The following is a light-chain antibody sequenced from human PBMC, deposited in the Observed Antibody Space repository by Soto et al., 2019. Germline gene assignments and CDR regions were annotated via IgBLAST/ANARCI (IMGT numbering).Light chain of an antibody. CDR1: QDISSY. V-gene: IGKV1-9*01. CDR2: AAS. Sequence: IQVTQSPSSLSVSVGDRVTITCRASQDISSYLAWYQQKPGKAPTLLIYAASTLQSGVPSRFSGSGFGTDFTLTISSLQAEDFASYYCQQLRSYPSTFGGGTKVEIK. CDR3: QQLRSYPST. J-gene: IGKJ4*01.